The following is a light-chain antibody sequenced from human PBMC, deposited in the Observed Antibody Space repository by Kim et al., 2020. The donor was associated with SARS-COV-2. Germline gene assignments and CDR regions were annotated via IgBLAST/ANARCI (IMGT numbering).Light chain of an antibody. Sequence: SVSRWESAPLSCSASESSTTNLAWYQQKRGQAPSLLISAISTRATGIPGRFSGSGSGTEFTLTISSLQSEDFAVYYCHQYNNWPYTFGQGTKLEI. CDR2: AIS. CDR3: HQYNNWPYT. J-gene: IGKJ2*01. CDR1: ESSTTN. V-gene: IGKV3D-15*01.